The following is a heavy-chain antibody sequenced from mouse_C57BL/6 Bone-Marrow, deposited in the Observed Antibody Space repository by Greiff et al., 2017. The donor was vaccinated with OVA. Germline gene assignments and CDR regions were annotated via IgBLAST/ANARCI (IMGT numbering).Heavy chain of an antibody. V-gene: IGHV2-4*01. CDR3: AKHGSSCCWYFDV. CDR2: IWSGGST. Sequence: VKLVESGPGLVQPSQSLSITCTVSGFSFTIYGVHWVRQPPGKGLEWLGVIWSGGSTDYNAAFISRLSISKDNSKSQVFFKMNSLQADDTAIYYCAKHGSSCCWYFDVWGTGTTVTVSS. CDR1: GFSFTIYG. J-gene: IGHJ1*03. D-gene: IGHD1-1*01.